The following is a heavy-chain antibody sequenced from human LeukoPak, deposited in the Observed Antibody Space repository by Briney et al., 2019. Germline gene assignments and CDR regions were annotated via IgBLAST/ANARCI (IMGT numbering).Heavy chain of an antibody. D-gene: IGHD4-17*01. CDR1: GFXFSNYW. V-gene: IGHV3-74*01. CDR3: ALPLRDGDFYFDY. J-gene: IGHJ4*02. Sequence: GGSLRLSCAASGFXFSNYWIHWVRQAPGKGLVWVSRINRDGRSTNYADSVKGRFTISRDNAKNTVFLQMNSLRAEDTAVYYCALPLRDGDFYFDYWGQGALVTVSS. CDR2: INRDGRST.